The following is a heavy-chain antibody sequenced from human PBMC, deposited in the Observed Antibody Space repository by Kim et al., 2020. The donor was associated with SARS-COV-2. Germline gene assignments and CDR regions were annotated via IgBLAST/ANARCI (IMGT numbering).Heavy chain of an antibody. J-gene: IGHJ6*02. CDR2: IYPGDSDT. D-gene: IGHD2-15*01. Sequence: GESLKISCKGSGYSFTSYWIGWVRQMPGKGLEWMGIIYPGDSDTRYIPSFQGQVTISADKSISTAYLQWSSLKASDTAMYYCARLVAPQAGYYGMDVWGQGTTVTVSS. CDR3: ARLVAPQAGYYGMDV. CDR1: GYSFTSYW. V-gene: IGHV5-51*01.